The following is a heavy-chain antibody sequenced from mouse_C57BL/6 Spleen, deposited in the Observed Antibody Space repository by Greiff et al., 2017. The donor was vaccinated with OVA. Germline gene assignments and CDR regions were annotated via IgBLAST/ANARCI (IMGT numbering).Heavy chain of an antibody. V-gene: IGHV5-9-1*02. CDR2: ISSGGDYI. D-gene: IGHD2-3*01. CDR1: GFTFSSYA. CDR3: TRVYDGYYYFDY. J-gene: IGHJ2*01. Sequence: EVQLQESGEGLVKPGGSLKLSCAASGFTFSSYAMSWVRQTPEKRLEWVAYISSGGDYIYYADTVKGRFTISRDNARNTLYLQMSSLKSEDTAMYYCTRVYDGYYYFDYWGQGTTLTVSS.